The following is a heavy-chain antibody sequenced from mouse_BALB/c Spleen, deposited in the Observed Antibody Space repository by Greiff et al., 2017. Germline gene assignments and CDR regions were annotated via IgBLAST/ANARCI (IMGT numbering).Heavy chain of an antibody. D-gene: IGHD4-1*01. V-gene: IGHV1-87*01. J-gene: IGHJ3*01. Sequence: LEESGAELARPGASVKLSCKASGYTFTSYWMQWVKQRPGQGLEWIGAIYPGDGDTRYTQKFKGKATLTADKSSSTAYMQLSSLASEDSAVYYCARSNWDALAYWGQGTLVTVSA. CDR3: ARSNWDALAY. CDR2: IYPGDGDT. CDR1: GYTFTSYW.